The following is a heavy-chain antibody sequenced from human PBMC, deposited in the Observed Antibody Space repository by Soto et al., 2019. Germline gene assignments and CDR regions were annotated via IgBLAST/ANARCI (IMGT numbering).Heavy chain of an antibody. CDR3: ARVYGSRGPVDY. CDR1: GGSFSGYY. D-gene: IGHD6-13*01. V-gene: IGHV4-34*01. CDR2: GST. J-gene: IGHJ4*02. Sequence: QVQLQQWGAGLLKPSETLSLTCAVYGGSFSGYYWSWIRQPPGKGLEWIGGSTNYNPSLKSRVTISVDTSKNQCSLKLSSVTAADTAVYYCARVYGSRGPVDYWGQGTLVTVSS.